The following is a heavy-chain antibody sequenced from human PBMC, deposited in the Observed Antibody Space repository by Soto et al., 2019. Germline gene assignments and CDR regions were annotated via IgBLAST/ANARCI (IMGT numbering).Heavy chain of an antibody. Sequence: PGGSLRLSCSASGFTFSSYAMHWVRQAPGKGLEYVSAISSNGGSTYYADSVKGRFTISRDNAKNSLYLQMNSLRAEDTAVYYCARDRGYYDSSGYFDYWGQGTLVTVSS. V-gene: IGHV3-64*04. J-gene: IGHJ4*02. CDR2: ISSNGGST. CDR3: ARDRGYYDSSGYFDY. D-gene: IGHD3-22*01. CDR1: GFTFSSYA.